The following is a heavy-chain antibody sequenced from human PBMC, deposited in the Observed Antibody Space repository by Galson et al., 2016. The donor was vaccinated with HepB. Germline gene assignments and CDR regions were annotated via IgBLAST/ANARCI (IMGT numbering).Heavy chain of an antibody. CDR2: IYWVDDK. CDR3: AHSDYDFWSGYYTGGGYFDY. J-gene: IGHJ4*02. V-gene: IGHV2-5*02. CDR1: GFSLSTSGVG. Sequence: PALVKPTQTLTLACTFSGFSLSTSGVGVGWIRQPPGKALEWLALIYWVDDKRYSPSLKSRLTITKDTSKNQVVLTMTNMDPVDTATYYCAHSDYDFWSGYYTGGGYFDYWGQGTLVTVSS. D-gene: IGHD3-3*01.